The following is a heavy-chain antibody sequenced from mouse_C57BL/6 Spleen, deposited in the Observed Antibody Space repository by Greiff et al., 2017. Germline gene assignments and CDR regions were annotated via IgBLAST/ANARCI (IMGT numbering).Heavy chain of an antibody. Sequence: VQLQQPGAELVMPGASVKLSCKASGYTFTSYWMHWVKQRPGQGLEWIGEIDPSDSYTNYNQKFKGKSTLTVDKSSSTAYMQLSSLTSEDSAVYYCARQGFYIDVDYGGQGTTLTVSS. V-gene: IGHV1-69*01. CDR3: ARQGFYIDVDY. CDR2: IDPSDSYT. D-gene: IGHD3-3*01. CDR1: GYTFTSYW. J-gene: IGHJ2*01.